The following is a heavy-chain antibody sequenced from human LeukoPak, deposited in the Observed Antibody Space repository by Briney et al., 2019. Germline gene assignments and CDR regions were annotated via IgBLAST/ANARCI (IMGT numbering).Heavy chain of an antibody. CDR3: AMGDSSGWYFYY. CDR2: INWDGGST. Sequence: GGSLRLSCAASGSTFEDHGMSWVRQVPGKGLEWVAGINWDGGSTGYADSVRGRFTISRDNAKNSLFLQMNSLRVEDTALYFCAMGDSSGWYFYYWGQGTLVTVSS. J-gene: IGHJ4*02. V-gene: IGHV3-20*04. CDR1: GSTFEDHG. D-gene: IGHD6-19*01.